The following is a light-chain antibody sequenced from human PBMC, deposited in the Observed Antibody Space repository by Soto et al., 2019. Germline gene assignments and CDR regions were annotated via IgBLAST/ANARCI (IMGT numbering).Light chain of an antibody. CDR1: TSNFGAGYD. CDR3: QSYDTSLTVV. V-gene: IGLV1-40*01. Sequence: QSVLTQPPSVSGAPGQRVTISCTGSTSNFGAGYDVNWYQQLPGTAPKLLIYANSDRPSGVPDRFSGSKSGISASLAITGLRAEDEAVYYCQSYDTSLTVVFGGGTKVTVL. CDR2: ANS. J-gene: IGLJ2*01.